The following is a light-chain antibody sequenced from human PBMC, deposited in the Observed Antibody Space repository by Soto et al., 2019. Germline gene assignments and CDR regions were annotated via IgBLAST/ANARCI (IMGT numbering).Light chain of an antibody. CDR2: GAS. V-gene: IGKV1-17*03. Sequence: DIQMTQSPSALSASVGDRVTITCRASQGMSNYLAWFQQKPGQGPKRLIYGASNLQSGVPPRFSGSGSETEFTLTISNLQPEDIATYYCLQHNAYPFTFGQGTKLEIK. CDR3: LQHNAYPFT. CDR1: QGMSNY. J-gene: IGKJ2*01.